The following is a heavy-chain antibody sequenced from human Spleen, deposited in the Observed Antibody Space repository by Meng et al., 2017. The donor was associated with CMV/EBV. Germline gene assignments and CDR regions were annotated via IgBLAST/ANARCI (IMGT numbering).Heavy chain of an antibody. CDR1: GFTFSSYR. D-gene: IGHD6-13*01. CDR3: VRDLGYSTSSFDY. J-gene: IGHJ4*02. CDR2: ISSSSSYI. V-gene: IGHV3-21*01. Sequence: GESLKISWAASGFTFSSYRMNLVRQAPGKGLEWVSSISSSSSYIYYADSVKGRFTIYRDNAKTSLYLQMNSLRCEDTAVYYCVRDLGYSTSSFDYWGQGALVTVSS.